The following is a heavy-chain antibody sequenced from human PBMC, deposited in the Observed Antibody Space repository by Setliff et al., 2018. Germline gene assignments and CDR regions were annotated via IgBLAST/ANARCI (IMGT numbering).Heavy chain of an antibody. J-gene: IGHJ3*02. Sequence: GASVKVSCKASGGTFSIYTISWVRQAPGQGLEWMGRIIPIFGTANYAQKFQGRVTITADKPTSTAYMELSSLRSEDTAVYYCAISTIFGVVSPTPDAFDIWGQGTMVTVSS. CDR3: AISTIFGVVSPTPDAFDI. D-gene: IGHD3-3*01. V-gene: IGHV1-69*08. CDR2: IIPIFGTA. CDR1: GGTFSIYT.